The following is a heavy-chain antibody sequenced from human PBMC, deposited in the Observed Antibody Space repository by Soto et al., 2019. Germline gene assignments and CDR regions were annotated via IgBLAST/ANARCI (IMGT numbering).Heavy chain of an antibody. CDR1: GFTFDDYA. V-gene: IGHV3-9*01. J-gene: IGHJ2*01. Sequence: EVQLVESGGGLVQPGRSLRLSCAASGFTFDDYAMHWVRQAPGKGLEWVSGISWNSGSIGYADSVKGRFTISRDNAKNSLYLQMNSLRAEDTALYYCAKDRKWLGRYWYFDLWGRGTLVTVSS. D-gene: IGHD6-19*01. CDR3: AKDRKWLGRYWYFDL. CDR2: ISWNSGSI.